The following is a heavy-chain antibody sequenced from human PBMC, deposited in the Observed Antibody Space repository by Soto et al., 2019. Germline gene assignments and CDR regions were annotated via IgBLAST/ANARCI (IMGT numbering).Heavy chain of an antibody. CDR1: GGSFSGYY. CDR3: ARGGAFTWFHKGWFDP. D-gene: IGHD3-16*01. CDR2: INHSGST. Sequence: QVQLQQWGAGLLKPSETLSLTCAVYGGSFSGYYWSWIRQPPGKGLEWIGEINHSGSTNYNPSLTCLVTISVDTSKNQFSRKLSSVTAADTAVYYCARGGAFTWFHKGWFDPWGQGTLVTVSS. V-gene: IGHV4-34*01. J-gene: IGHJ5*02.